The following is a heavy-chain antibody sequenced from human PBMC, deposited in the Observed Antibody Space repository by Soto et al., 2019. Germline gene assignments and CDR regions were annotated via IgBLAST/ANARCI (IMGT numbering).Heavy chain of an antibody. Sequence: QVQLVESGGGVVQPGRSLRLSCAASGFTFSSYAMHWVRQAPGKGLEWVAVISYDGSNKYYADSVKGRFTISRDNSKNTLYLQMNSVRAEDTAVYYCARAPLTTVTTKRVFDYWGQGTLVTVSS. J-gene: IGHJ4*02. CDR3: ARAPLTTVTTKRVFDY. V-gene: IGHV3-30-3*01. D-gene: IGHD4-17*01. CDR2: ISYDGSNK. CDR1: GFTFSSYA.